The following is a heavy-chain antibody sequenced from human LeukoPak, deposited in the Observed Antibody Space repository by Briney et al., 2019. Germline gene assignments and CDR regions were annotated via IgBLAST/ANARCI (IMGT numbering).Heavy chain of an antibody. J-gene: IGHJ4*02. CDR3: ARGDYHDSSGYLDY. D-gene: IGHD3-22*01. CDR1: GGSISSSSYY. V-gene: IGHV4-39*01. CDR2: IYYSGST. Sequence: SETLSLTCTVSGGSISSSSYYWGWIRQPPGKGLEWLGSIYYSGSTYYNPSLKSRVTISVDTSKNQFSLKLSSVTAADTAVYYCARGDYHDSSGYLDYWGQGTLVTVSS.